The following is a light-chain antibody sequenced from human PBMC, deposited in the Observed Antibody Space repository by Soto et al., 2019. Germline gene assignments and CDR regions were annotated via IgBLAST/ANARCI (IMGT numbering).Light chain of an antibody. Sequence: DIQMTQSPSTLSASVGDRVTITCRASQSITNYLTWYQHKPGKPPNXLIYGASNLQGGVPSRLSGSGSGTDLTITISSLQPEDCETYFCQQSNSSPPTFGEGTKVDIK. J-gene: IGKJ4*01. V-gene: IGKV1-39*01. CDR2: GAS. CDR1: QSITNY. CDR3: QQSNSSPPT.